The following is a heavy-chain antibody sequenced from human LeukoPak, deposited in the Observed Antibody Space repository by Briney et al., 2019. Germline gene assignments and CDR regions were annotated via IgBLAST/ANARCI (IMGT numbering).Heavy chain of an antibody. Sequence: SETLSPTCTVSGGSISSYYWSWIRQPAGKGLEWIGRIYTSGSTNYNPSLKSRVTMSVDTSKNQFSLKLSSVTAADTAVHYCARDNWNYEANWFDPWGQGTLVTVSS. CDR2: IYTSGST. V-gene: IGHV4-4*07. CDR3: ARDNWNYEANWFDP. J-gene: IGHJ5*02. D-gene: IGHD1-7*01. CDR1: GGSISSYY.